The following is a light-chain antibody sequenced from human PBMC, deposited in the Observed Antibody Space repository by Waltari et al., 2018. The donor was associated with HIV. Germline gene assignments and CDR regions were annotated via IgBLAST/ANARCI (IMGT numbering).Light chain of an antibody. CDR1: ALTKYS. CDR2: KNT. J-gene: IGLJ3*02. V-gene: IGLV3-27*01. Sequence: SYELTQPSSVSVSPGQTARITCSGDALTKYSARWYPQKPGQAPVLVIYKNTERPSGIPGRFSGSRSGTTVTLTISGAQVGDEADYYCFSAADDNLRVFGGGTKLTVL. CDR3: FSAADDNLRV.